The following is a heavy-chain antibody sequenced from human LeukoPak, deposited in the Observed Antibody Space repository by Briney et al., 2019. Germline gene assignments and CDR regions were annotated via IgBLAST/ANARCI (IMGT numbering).Heavy chain of an antibody. CDR1: GFTFSSYS. J-gene: IGHJ3*02. CDR2: ISSSSSYI. CDR3: ARDRRIFGVVAVRMGAFDI. Sequence: PGGSLRLSFAASGFTFSSYSMNWVRQAPGKGLEWVSSISSSSSYIYYADSVKGRFTISRDNAKNSLYLQMNSLRAEDTAVYYCARDRRIFGVVAVRMGAFDIWGQGTMVTVSS. D-gene: IGHD3-3*01. V-gene: IGHV3-21*01.